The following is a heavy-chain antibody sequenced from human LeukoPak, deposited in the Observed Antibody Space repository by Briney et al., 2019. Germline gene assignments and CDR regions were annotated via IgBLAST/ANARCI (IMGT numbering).Heavy chain of an antibody. D-gene: IGHD3-3*01. CDR3: AGGPYYDFWSGFTKDYYYYGMDV. V-gene: IGHV3-7*01. Sequence: GGSLRLSCAASGFTFSSYWMSWVRQAPGKGLEWVANIKQDGSEKYYVDSVKGRFTISRDNAKNSLYLQMNSLRAEDTAVYYCAGGPYYDFWSGFTKDYYYYGMDVWGQGTAVTASS. CDR1: GFTFSSYW. CDR2: IKQDGSEK. J-gene: IGHJ6*02.